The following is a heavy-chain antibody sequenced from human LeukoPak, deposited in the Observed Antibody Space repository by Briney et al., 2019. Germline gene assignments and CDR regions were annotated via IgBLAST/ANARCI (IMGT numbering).Heavy chain of an antibody. CDR1: GYTFTSYD. CDR3: ARGYYGSGSPDPEIDY. J-gene: IGHJ4*02. Sequence: ASVKVSCKASGYTFTSYDINWVRQATGQGLEWMGWMNPNSGNTGYAQKFQGRVTMTRNTSISTAYMELSSLRSEDTAVYYCARGYYGSGSPDPEIDYWGQGTLVTFSS. CDR2: MNPNSGNT. D-gene: IGHD3-10*01. V-gene: IGHV1-8*01.